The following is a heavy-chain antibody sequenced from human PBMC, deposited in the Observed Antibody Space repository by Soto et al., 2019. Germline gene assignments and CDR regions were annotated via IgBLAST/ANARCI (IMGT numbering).Heavy chain of an antibody. CDR2: IIPILGIA. V-gene: IGHV1-69*08. Sequence: QVQLVQSGAEVKKPGSSVKVSCKASGGTFRSYTISWVRQAPGQGLEWMGRIIPILGIANYAQKFQGRVPITSDKSTSTAYMELSSLRAEDTAVYYWARDSGYWSGGSVQIEGPIDYWGQGTLVTVSS. D-gene: IGHD2-15*01. J-gene: IGHJ4*02. CDR1: GGTFRSYT. CDR3: ARDSGYWSGGSVQIEGPIDY.